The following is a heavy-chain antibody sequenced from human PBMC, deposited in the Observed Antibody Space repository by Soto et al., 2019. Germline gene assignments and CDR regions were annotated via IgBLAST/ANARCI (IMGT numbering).Heavy chain of an antibody. CDR1: VCSISSGYF. V-gene: IGHV4-38-2*02. Sequence: PSETLSLTCVFSVCSISSGYFWGWIRQPPGKGLEWIGTISHSGSTYSNPSLKSRVIISLGTSKNQFSLKLRSVTAADTAVYYCARDRRYYSSGRSNGIDVCGQGTTDSVSS. CDR3: ARDRRYYSSGRSNGIDV. J-gene: IGHJ6*01. D-gene: IGHD3-10*01. CDR2: ISHSGST.